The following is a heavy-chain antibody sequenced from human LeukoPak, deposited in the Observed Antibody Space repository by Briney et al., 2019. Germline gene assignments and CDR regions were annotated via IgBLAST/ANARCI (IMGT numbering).Heavy chain of an antibody. J-gene: IGHJ4*02. CDR3: TTHYSSGWYAVDY. CDR1: GFTFSNAW. Sequence: NPGGSLRLSCAASGFTFSNAWMSWVRQAPGKGLEWVGRIKSKTDGGTTDYAAPVKGRFTISRDDSKNTLYLQMNSLKTEDTAVYYCTTHYSSGWYAVDYWGQGTLVTVSS. V-gene: IGHV3-15*01. D-gene: IGHD6-19*01. CDR2: IKSKTDGGTT.